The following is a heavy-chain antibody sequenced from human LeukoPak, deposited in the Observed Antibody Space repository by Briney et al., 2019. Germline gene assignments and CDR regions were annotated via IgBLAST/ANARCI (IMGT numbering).Heavy chain of an antibody. CDR3: TTELSRSYDYVWGSFDYYYMDV. Sequence: GGSLRLSCAASGFTFSNAWMSWVRQAPGKGLEWVGRIKSKTDGGTTDYAAPVKGRFTISRDDSKNTLYLQMNSLKTEDTAVYYCTTELSRSYDYVWGSFDYYYMDVWGKGTTVTVSS. V-gene: IGHV3-15*01. CDR1: GFTFSNAW. CDR2: IKSKTDGGTT. D-gene: IGHD3-16*01. J-gene: IGHJ6*03.